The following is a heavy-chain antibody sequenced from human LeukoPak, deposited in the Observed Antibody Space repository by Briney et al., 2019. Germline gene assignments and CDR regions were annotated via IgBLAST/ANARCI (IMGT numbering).Heavy chain of an antibody. CDR1: GFTFSSYG. CDR3: ATKQWLVRTPPSGY. Sequence: GRSLRLSCAASGFTFSSYGMHWVRQAPGKGLEWVAVIIYDGSNKYYADSVKGRFTISRDNSKNTLYLQMNSLRAEDTAVYYCATKQWLVRTPPSGYWGQGTLVTVSS. D-gene: IGHD6-19*01. V-gene: IGHV3-30*03. CDR2: IIYDGSNK. J-gene: IGHJ4*02.